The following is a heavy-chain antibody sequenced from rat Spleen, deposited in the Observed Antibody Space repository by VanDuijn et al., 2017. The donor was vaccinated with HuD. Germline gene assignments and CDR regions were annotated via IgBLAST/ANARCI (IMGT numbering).Heavy chain of an antibody. CDR3: AREVPYYYGFMDA. V-gene: IGHV5-7*01. CDR2: ISYDGGST. Sequence: EVQLVESGGGLVQPGRSMKLSCAASGFPFSNYDMAWVRQAPKAGLEWVATISYDGGSTNYRDSVKGRFTISRDNTKSTLYLQMDNLRSEDTATYYCAREVPYYYGFMDAWGQGASVTVSS. CDR1: GFPFSNYD. J-gene: IGHJ4*01. D-gene: IGHD1-1*01.